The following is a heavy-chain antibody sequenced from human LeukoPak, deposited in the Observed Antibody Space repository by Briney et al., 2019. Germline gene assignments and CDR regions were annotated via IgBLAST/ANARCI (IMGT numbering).Heavy chain of an antibody. V-gene: IGHV4-34*01. CDR1: GGSFSGYY. D-gene: IGHD6-13*01. CDR3: ASGYSSSWYLTVDI. Sequence: SETLSLTCAVYGGSFSGYYWSWIRQPPGKGLEWIGEINHSGSTNYNPSLKSRVTISVDTSKNQFSLKLSSVTAADTAVYYCASGYSSSWYLTVDIWGQGTMVTVSP. J-gene: IGHJ3*02. CDR2: INHSGST.